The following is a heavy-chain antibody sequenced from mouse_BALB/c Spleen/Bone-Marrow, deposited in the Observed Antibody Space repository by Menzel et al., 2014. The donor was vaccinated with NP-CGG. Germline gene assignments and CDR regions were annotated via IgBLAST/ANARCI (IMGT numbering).Heavy chain of an antibody. J-gene: IGHJ4*01. Sequence: QVQLQQSGAELVKPGASVKMSCKASGYTFTSYWMHWVKQRPGQGLEWIGVIDPSDSYTSYNQKFKGKATLTVDTSSSTAYMQLSSLTSEDSAVYYCTGWGTTVVAYYAMDYWGQGTPVAVSS. CDR2: IDPSDSYT. CDR3: TGWGTTVVAYYAMDY. CDR1: GYTFTSYW. V-gene: IGHV1S127*01. D-gene: IGHD1-1*01.